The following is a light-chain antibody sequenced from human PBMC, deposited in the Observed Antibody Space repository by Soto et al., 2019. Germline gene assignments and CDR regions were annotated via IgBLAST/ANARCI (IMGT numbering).Light chain of an antibody. J-gene: IGKJ4*01. Sequence: EIVMTQSPATLSVSPGERATLSCRASQSVSSNLAWYQQKPGQAPRLLIYGASTRATGIPARFSGSGSGTEFTLTISSLQSEDFAVHYCQQYNNWLGLTFGGGTKVEIK. V-gene: IGKV3-15*01. CDR3: QQYNNWLGLT. CDR1: QSVSSN. CDR2: GAS.